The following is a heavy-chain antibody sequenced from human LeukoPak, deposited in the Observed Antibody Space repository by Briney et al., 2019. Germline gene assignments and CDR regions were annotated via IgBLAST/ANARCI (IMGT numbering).Heavy chain of an antibody. D-gene: IGHD3-16*01. J-gene: IGHJ6*02. Sequence: GASVKVSCKAFGGTFSSYAISWVRQVPGQGLEWMGGIIPIFGTANYAQKFQGRVTITADESTSTAYMELSSLRSEDTAVYYCAGLGDQDYYYGMDVWGQGTTVTVSS. CDR3: AGLGDQDYYYGMDV. CDR2: IIPIFGTA. V-gene: IGHV1-69*13. CDR1: GGTFSSYA.